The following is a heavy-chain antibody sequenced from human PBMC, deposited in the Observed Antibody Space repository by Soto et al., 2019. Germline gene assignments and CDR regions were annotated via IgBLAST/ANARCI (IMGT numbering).Heavy chain of an antibody. J-gene: IGHJ4*02. CDR3: AVDLNAGLVYFDN. CDR1: GDTLSTYT. D-gene: IGHD2-8*01. V-gene: IGHV1-69*02. Sequence: QVQLVQSGAEVKKPGSSMKVSCKVSGDTLSTYTISWVRQAPGQGLEWMGRIIPILGLPNQSQRFQGRVTITADKSTSTSYLEMTGLRSEDTAVYYCAVDLNAGLVYFDNWGQGTLVTVSS. CDR2: IIPILGLP.